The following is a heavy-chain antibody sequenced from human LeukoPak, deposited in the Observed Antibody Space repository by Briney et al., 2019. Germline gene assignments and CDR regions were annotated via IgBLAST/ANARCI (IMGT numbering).Heavy chain of an antibody. CDR3: ARSIPYGTTWYGRSDY. CDR1: GFTFSSYS. Sequence: GGSLRLSCAASGFTFSSYSMNWVRQAPGKGLEWVLSISSSSSYIYYADSVKGRFTISRDNAKNSLYLQMNSLRAEDTAIYYCARSIPYGTTWYGRSDYWGQGTLVTVSS. CDR2: ISSSSSYI. J-gene: IGHJ4*02. D-gene: IGHD6-13*01. V-gene: IGHV3-21*04.